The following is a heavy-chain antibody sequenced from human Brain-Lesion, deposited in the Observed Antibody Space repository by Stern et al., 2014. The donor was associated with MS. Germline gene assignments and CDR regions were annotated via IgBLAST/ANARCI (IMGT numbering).Heavy chain of an antibody. CDR3: VRPDIMGTIWN. J-gene: IGHJ4*02. CDR2: VYYTGST. V-gene: IGHV4-39*01. Sequence: QVQLVESGPGLVKPSETLSLTCTVSGGSITSSSYYWGWIRQPPGRGLEYIGTVYYTGSTFYDPSLKSRVTISVDTSQNPVALKLTSVTAADTAVYYCVRPDIMGTIWNWGQGTLVTVSS. D-gene: IGHD1-26*01. CDR1: GGSITSSSYY.